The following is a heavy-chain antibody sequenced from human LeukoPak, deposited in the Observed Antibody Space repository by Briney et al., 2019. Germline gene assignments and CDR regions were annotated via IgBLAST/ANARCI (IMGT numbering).Heavy chain of an antibody. CDR1: GFIFSRYW. V-gene: IGHV3-7*01. CDR3: ARYGNGEWLAHYAFDV. D-gene: IGHD6-19*01. CDR2: INQDESER. Sequence: GGSLRLSCAPSGFIFSRYWMSWVRQAPGKGLEWVANINQDESERNYVDSVKGRFTISRDNAKNSLDLQMNSLRAEDTAVYYCARYGNGEWLAHYAFDVWGQGTMVTVAS. J-gene: IGHJ3*01.